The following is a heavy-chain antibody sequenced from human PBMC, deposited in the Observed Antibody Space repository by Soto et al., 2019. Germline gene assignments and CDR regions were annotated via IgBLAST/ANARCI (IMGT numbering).Heavy chain of an antibody. J-gene: IGHJ4*02. CDR3: SRWGEAGGLDV. Sequence: QVQLVESGGGVVQPGTSLRLSCVGSGFTFRSFVIHWVRQAPGKGLEWVALTSYDGSNKYYDDSVKGRFTISRDNSKNTVDLQMDRLDLEDTAPYYCSRWGEAGGLDVWGQGTLVSVSS. CDR2: TSYDGSNK. CDR1: GFTFRSFV. V-gene: IGHV3-30*19. D-gene: IGHD3-16*01.